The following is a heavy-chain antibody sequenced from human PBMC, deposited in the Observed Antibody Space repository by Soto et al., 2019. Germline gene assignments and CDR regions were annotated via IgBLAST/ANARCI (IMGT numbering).Heavy chain of an antibody. J-gene: IGHJ5*02. CDR3: AHRRTSSSDQENWFDP. V-gene: IGHV2-5*02. D-gene: IGHD2-2*01. CDR2: IYWDDDK. Sequence: QITLKESGPTLVNPTQTLTLTCTFSGFSLSTSGVGVGWIRQPPGKALEWLALIYWDDDKRYSPSLKSRLTITKDTSKNQVVLTMTNMDPVDTATYYCAHRRTSSSDQENWFDPWGQGTLVTVSS. CDR1: GFSLSTSGVG.